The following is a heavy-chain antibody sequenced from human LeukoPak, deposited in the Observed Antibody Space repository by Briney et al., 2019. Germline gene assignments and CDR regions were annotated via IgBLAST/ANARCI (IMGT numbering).Heavy chain of an antibody. CDR3: ARDFGVANYYYYYGMDV. CDR1: GYTFTCYY. D-gene: IGHD3-3*01. Sequence: ASVKVSCKASGYTFTCYYMHWVRQAPGQGLEWMGRINPNSGGTNYAQKFQGRVTMTRDTSISTAYMELSRLRSDDTAVYYCARDFGVANYYYYYGMDVWGQGTTVTVSS. V-gene: IGHV1-2*06. J-gene: IGHJ6*02. CDR2: INPNSGGT.